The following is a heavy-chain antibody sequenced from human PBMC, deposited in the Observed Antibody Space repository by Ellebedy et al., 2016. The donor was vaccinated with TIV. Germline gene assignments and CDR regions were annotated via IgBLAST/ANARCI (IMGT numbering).Heavy chain of an antibody. CDR2: LIPLLGSP. Sequence: SVKVSCXASGYIFIDYGIIWVRQAPGQGLEWMGRLIPLLGSPTYAQEFQGRLSITADRSTSTAYMELSRLRSEDTAMYFCARQGRYDDFDIWGQGTMVTVSS. CDR1: GYIFIDYG. CDR3: ARQGRYDDFDI. J-gene: IGHJ3*02. V-gene: IGHV1-69*04.